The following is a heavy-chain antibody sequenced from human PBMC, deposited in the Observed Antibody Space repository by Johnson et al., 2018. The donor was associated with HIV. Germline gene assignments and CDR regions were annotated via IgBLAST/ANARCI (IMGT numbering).Heavy chain of an antibody. J-gene: IGHJ3*02. D-gene: IGHD3-10*01. V-gene: IGHV3-30*03. CDR2: ISYDGSNK. Sequence: QMQLVESGGGVVQPGRSLRLSCAASGFSFSSYDMHWVRQAPGKGLEWVAVISYDGSNKYYADSVKGRFTISRDNAKNSLYLQMNSLRAEDTAMYYCARDSPGEITMVQGVIGIWGQGTMVTVSS. CDR3: ARDSPGEITMVQGVIGI. CDR1: GFSFSSYD.